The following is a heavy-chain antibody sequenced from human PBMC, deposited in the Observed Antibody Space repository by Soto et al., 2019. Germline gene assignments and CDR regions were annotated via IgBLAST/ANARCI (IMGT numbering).Heavy chain of an antibody. CDR3: ARDQQRGYSGDNYGMDV. J-gene: IGHJ6*02. D-gene: IGHD5-12*01. CDR2: ISYSGST. Sequence: SETLSLTCTVAGGSISSGGYYWSWIRQHPGKGLEWIGYISYSGSTYYNASLKSRVTISVDTSKNQFSLKLSSVTAADTAVYYCARDQQRGYSGDNYGMDVWGQGTTVTVSS. CDR1: GGSISSGGYY. V-gene: IGHV4-31*03.